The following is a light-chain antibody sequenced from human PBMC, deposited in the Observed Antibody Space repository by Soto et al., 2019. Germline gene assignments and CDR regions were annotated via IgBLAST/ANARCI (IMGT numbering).Light chain of an antibody. V-gene: IGKV3-11*01. Sequence: ELVLTQSPATLSVSPGDRATLSCRASQGIKNYLAWFQQKPGQAPRLLIYDASNRATGIPVRFSGSGSGTDFTLTISSLEPEDLAVYYCQQRSNWPITFGQGTKVDIK. CDR2: DAS. CDR3: QQRSNWPIT. CDR1: QGIKNY. J-gene: IGKJ1*01.